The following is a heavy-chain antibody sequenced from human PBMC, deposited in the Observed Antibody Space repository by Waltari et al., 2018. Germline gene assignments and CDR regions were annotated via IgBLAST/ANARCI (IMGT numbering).Heavy chain of an antibody. CDR2: IRSSSTYI. CDR3: ASVDSSAFSRSFDY. V-gene: IGHV3-21*02. Sequence: QLVESGGGLVKPGGSLRLSCAASGFAFSSYHMNWVRQAPGKGLEWGSSIRSSSTYIYYADSVKGRFTVSRDNAKNALFLQMSSLRVEDTAVYYCASVDSSAFSRSFDYWGLGTLVTVSS. CDR1: GFAFSSYH. J-gene: IGHJ4*02. D-gene: IGHD3-22*01.